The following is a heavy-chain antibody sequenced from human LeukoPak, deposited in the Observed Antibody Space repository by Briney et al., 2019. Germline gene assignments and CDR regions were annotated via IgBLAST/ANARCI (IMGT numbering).Heavy chain of an antibody. CDR2: IYYSGST. V-gene: IGHV4-39*02. CDR3: ARDDYGDYSVGS. D-gene: IGHD4-17*01. Sequence: SETLSLTCTVSGVSISSSSYYWGWLRQPPGKGLEWIGSIYYSGSTYYNPSLKSRVTISVDTSKNQFSLKLSSVTAADTAVYYCARDDYGDYSVGSWGQGTLVTVSS. CDR1: GVSISSSSYY. J-gene: IGHJ4*02.